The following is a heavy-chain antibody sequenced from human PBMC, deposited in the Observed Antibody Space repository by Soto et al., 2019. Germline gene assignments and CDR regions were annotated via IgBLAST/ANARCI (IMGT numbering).Heavy chain of an antibody. D-gene: IGHD4-17*01. CDR2: ISGSGGST. CDR1: GFTFSSYA. J-gene: IGHJ5*02. V-gene: IGHV3-23*01. Sequence: EVQLLESGGGLVQPGGSLRLSCVASGFTFSSYAMSWVRQAPGKGLEWVSAISGSGGSTYYADSVKGRFTISRDNSKNTLYLRMNSLRAEDTAVYYCAKDWGRTTVTTYWFDPWGQGTLVTVSS. CDR3: AKDWGRTTVTTYWFDP.